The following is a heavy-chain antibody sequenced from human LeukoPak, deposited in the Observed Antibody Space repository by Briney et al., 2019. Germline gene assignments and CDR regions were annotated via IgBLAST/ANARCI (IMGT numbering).Heavy chain of an antibody. Sequence: SVKVSCKASGGTFSSYAIIWVRQAPGQGLEWMGRIIPILGIANYAQKFQGRVTITADKSTSTAYMELSSLRSEDTAVYYCARGPHIVVVPAAIGEFYYYYYGMDVWGQGTTVTVSS. CDR2: IIPILGIA. CDR1: GGTFSSYA. CDR3: ARGPHIVVVPAAIGEFYYYYYGMDV. D-gene: IGHD2-2*02. J-gene: IGHJ6*02. V-gene: IGHV1-69*04.